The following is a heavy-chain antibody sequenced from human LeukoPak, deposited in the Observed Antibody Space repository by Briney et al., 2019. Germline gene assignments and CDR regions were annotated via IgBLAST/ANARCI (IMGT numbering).Heavy chain of an antibody. V-gene: IGHV1-69*06. J-gene: IGHJ6*03. Sequence: GASVKVSCKASGYTFTGYYMHWVRQAPGQGLEWMGGIIPIFGTANYAQKFQGRVTITADKSTSTAYMELSSLRSEDTAVYYCARAPAAVGYYYYMDVWGKGTTVTVSS. CDR2: IIPIFGTA. CDR1: GYTFTGYY. CDR3: ARAPAAVGYYYYMDV. D-gene: IGHD1-26*01.